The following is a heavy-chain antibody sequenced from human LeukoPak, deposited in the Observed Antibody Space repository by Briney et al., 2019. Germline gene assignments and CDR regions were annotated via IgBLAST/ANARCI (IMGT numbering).Heavy chain of an antibody. CDR3: ANDSGGGYSYGWDFPSAPAFDI. CDR1: GLTFSSYA. V-gene: IGHV3-23*01. J-gene: IGHJ3*02. Sequence: VGSLRLSCAASGLTFSSYAMKWVRQAPGKGLGRVSDFSNSGGTTYYPHSLKGRFTISIDKSKNQLYLKMNSLTAEDTAVYYCANDSGGGYSYGWDFPSAPAFDIWGQGTMVTVSS. CDR2: FSNSGGTT. D-gene: IGHD5-18*01.